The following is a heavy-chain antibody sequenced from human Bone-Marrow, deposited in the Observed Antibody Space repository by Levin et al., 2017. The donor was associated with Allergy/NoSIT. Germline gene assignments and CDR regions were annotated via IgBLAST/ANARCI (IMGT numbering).Heavy chain of an antibody. J-gene: IGHJ5*02. D-gene: IGHD6-13*01. Sequence: ASVKVSCKASGYTFTGYYMHWVRQAPGQGLEWMGRINPNSGGTNYAQKFQGRVTMTRDTSISTAYMELSRLRSDDTAVYYCAREPRRRGSSWYAFWFDPWGQGSLVTVYS. CDR3: AREPRRRGSSWYAFWFDP. V-gene: IGHV1-2*06. CDR1: GYTFTGYY. CDR2: INPNSGGT.